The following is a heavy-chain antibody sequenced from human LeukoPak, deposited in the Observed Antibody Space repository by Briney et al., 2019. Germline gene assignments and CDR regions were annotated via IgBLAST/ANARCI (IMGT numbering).Heavy chain of an antibody. CDR3: VEMGFDY. CDR2: IYYSGST. V-gene: IGHV4-39*01. CDR1: GGSISSSSYY. D-gene: IGHD5-24*01. Sequence: SETLSLTGTVSGGSISSSSYYWGWIRQPPGKGLEWIGSIYYSGSTYYNPFLKSRVTISVDTSKNQFSLKLSSVTAADTAVYYCVEMGFDYWGQGTLVTVSS. J-gene: IGHJ4*02.